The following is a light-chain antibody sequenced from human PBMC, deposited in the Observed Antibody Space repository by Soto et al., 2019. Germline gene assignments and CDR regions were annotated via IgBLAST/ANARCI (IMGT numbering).Light chain of an antibody. J-gene: IGLJ1*01. Sequence: QSALAQPASVSGSPGQSIAVSCTGTTXDVGAYNYVSWYQQYPGKAPKLIIYEVSNRPSGISDRFSGSKSGNTASLTISGLQTEDEADFYCSSYTTASTYVFGTGTKVTVL. CDR3: SSYTTASTYV. V-gene: IGLV2-14*01. CDR2: EVS. CDR1: TXDVGAYNY.